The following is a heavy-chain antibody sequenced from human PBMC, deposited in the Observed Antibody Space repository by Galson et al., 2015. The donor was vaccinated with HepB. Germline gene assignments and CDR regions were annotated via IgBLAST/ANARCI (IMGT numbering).Heavy chain of an antibody. D-gene: IGHD3-22*01. CDR2: MKQDGSEK. V-gene: IGHV3-7*01. Sequence: SLRLSCAASGFTFSTYWMSWARQAPGKGLEWVANMKQDGSEKYYVDSLKGRFTISRDNAKNSLYLQMNSLRAEDTAVYYCARLDYDSSGDYRLFFDYWGQGTLVTVSS. CDR3: ARLDYDSSGDYRLFFDY. J-gene: IGHJ4*02. CDR1: GFTFSTYW.